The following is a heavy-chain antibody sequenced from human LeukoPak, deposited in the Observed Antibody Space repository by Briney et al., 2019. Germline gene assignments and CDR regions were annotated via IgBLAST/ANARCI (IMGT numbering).Heavy chain of an antibody. CDR1: GFTFSSYA. Sequence: GGSLRLSCAASGFTFSSYAMHWVRQAPGKGLEWVANIKQDGSEKNYVDSVKGRFIISRDNAKNPLYLQMNTLRADDTAVYYCARDGFGTGSNWGQGTLVTVSS. CDR3: ARDGFGTGSN. J-gene: IGHJ4*02. D-gene: IGHD3-16*01. CDR2: IKQDGSEK. V-gene: IGHV3-7*03.